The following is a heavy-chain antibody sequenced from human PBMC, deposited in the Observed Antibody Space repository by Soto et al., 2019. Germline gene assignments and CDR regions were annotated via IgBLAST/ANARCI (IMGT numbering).Heavy chain of an antibody. CDR1: GYSFTSYR. Sequence: GESLKISCKGSGYSFTSYRIGWVRQMPGKGLEWMGIIYPGDSDTRYSPSFQGQVTISADKSISTAYLQWSSLKASDTAMYYCARLGDYYYYYMDVWGKGTTVTVSS. D-gene: IGHD3-16*01. V-gene: IGHV5-51*01. CDR3: ARLGDYYYYYMDV. J-gene: IGHJ6*03. CDR2: IYPGDSDT.